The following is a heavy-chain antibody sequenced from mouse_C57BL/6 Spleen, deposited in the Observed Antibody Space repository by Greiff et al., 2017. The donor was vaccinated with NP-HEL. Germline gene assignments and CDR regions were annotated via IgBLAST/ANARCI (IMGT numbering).Heavy chain of an antibody. CDR3: ARGGWGSSDTMEY. J-gene: IGHJ4*01. V-gene: IGHV1-39*01. CDR1: GYSFTDYN. Sequence: EVQLQQSGPELVKPGASVKISCKASGYSFTDYNMNWVKQSNGKSLEWIGVINPNCGTTSYNEKFKGKATLTVDQSSSTAYMQLNSLTSEDSAVSYGARGGWGSSDTMEYGGQGTSVPVSS. D-gene: IGHD2-3*01. CDR2: INPNCGTT.